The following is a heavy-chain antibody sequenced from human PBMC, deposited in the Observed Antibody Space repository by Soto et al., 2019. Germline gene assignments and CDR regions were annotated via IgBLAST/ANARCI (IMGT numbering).Heavy chain of an antibody. CDR1: GDSIGRGGHY. Sequence: TMSLTWTVSGDSIGRGGHYWSWICKQQGTGLEWIGYIYYSGITYYNPSLKSRVTVSLDTSQNQFSLKLSSVTAGDTAIFYCAKDMVWACSSSSCYFYGMDDWGEGTTVTVSS. CDR2: IYYSGIT. V-gene: IGHV4-31*02. D-gene: IGHD2-2*01. CDR3: AKDMVWACSSSSCYFYGMDD. J-gene: IGHJ6*02.